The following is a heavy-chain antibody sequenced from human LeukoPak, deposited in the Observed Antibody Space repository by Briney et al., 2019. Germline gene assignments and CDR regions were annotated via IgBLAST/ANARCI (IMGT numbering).Heavy chain of an antibody. V-gene: IGHV3-23*01. CDR3: AKTSGSYSLFDY. Sequence: PGGSLRLSCAASGFTFSSYAMSWVRQAPGKGLEWVSAISDSGGGTYYADSVKGRFTISRDDSKNTLYLQMNSLRAEDTAVYYCAKTSGSYSLFDYWGQGTLVTVPS. J-gene: IGHJ4*02. CDR2: ISDSGGGT. CDR1: GFTFSSYA. D-gene: IGHD1-26*01.